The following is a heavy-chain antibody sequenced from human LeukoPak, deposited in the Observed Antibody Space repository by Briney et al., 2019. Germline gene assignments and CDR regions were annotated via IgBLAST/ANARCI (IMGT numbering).Heavy chain of an antibody. CDR1: GGSFSGYY. D-gene: IGHD6-13*01. V-gene: IGHV4-34*01. Sequence: PSETLSLTCAVYGGSFSGYYWSWIRQPPGKGPEWIGEINHSGSTNYNPSLKSRVTISVDTSKNQFSLKLSSVTAADTAVYYCARGTAAGTFDPWGQGTLVTVSS. CDR3: ARGTAAGTFDP. J-gene: IGHJ5*02. CDR2: INHSGST.